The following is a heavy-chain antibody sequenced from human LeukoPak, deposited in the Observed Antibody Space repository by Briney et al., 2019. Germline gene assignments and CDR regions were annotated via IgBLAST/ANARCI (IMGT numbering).Heavy chain of an antibody. CDR2: ISFDGNNK. D-gene: IGHD3-16*01. CDR1: GFTFSDYY. CDR3: AKVGDVGFSSWYYYSMDV. Sequence: GGSLRLSCAASGFTFSDYYMSWIRQAPGKGLEWVAVISFDGNNKYYRGSVKGRFTISRDNSKDTLYLQMTSLRDEDTAVYYCAKVGDVGFSSWYYYSMDVWGQGTTVTVSS. V-gene: IGHV3-30*18. J-gene: IGHJ6*02.